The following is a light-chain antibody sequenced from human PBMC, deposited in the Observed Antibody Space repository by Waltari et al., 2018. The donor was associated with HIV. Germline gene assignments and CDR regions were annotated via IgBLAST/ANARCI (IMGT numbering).Light chain of an antibody. Sequence: QSVLTQPPSASGTPGQRVTISCSGSSSNIGSNTVNWYQHLPGTAPKLLIYSNNPPPPGVPGRFSCSKSGASASLAISGLQSEDGADYYCATRDYSLNGRWVFGGGTKLTVL. J-gene: IGLJ3*02. CDR3: ATRDYSLNGRWV. CDR1: SSNIGSNT. V-gene: IGLV1-44*01. CDR2: SNN.